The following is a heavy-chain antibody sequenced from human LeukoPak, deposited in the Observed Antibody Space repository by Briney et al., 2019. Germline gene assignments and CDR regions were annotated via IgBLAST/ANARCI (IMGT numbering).Heavy chain of an antibody. Sequence: PSETLSLTCTGSGGSISSYFWSWIRQPPGKGLEWMGDIYYSGSTNYNPSLKSRVTISVDTSKNQFSLKLSSVTAADTAVYYCAGNSMVRGRGSFDPWGQGTLVTVSS. CDR1: GGSISSYF. CDR3: AGNSMVRGRGSFDP. J-gene: IGHJ5*02. D-gene: IGHD3-10*01. V-gene: IGHV4-59*01. CDR2: IYYSGST.